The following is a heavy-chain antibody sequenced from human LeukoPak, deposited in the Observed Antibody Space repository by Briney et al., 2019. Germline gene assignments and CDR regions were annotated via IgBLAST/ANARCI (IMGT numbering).Heavy chain of an antibody. J-gene: IGHJ1*01. CDR3: ARELGGNGFQH. CDR1: GGTLSSYA. Sequence: SVKVSCKASGGTLSSYAISWVRQAPGQGLEWMGGIIPIFGTANYAQKFQGRVTITTDESTSTAYMELSSLRSEDTAVCYCARELGGNGFQHWGQGTLVTVSS. V-gene: IGHV1-69*05. D-gene: IGHD4-23*01. CDR2: IIPIFGTA.